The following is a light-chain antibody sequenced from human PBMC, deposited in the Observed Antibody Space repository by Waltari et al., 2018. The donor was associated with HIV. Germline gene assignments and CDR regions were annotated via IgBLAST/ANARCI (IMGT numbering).Light chain of an antibody. CDR1: SGYSNYK. CDR2: VGTGGIVG. Sequence: QPVLTQPPSASASLGASVTPTCPLSSGYSNYKVDWYPQTPGKGPRFVMRVGTGGIVGSKGDGIPDRFSVLGSGLNRYLTIKNIQEEDESDYHCGADHGSGSNFVRVFGGGTKLTVL. CDR3: GADHGSGSNFVRV. V-gene: IGLV9-49*01. J-gene: IGLJ3*02.